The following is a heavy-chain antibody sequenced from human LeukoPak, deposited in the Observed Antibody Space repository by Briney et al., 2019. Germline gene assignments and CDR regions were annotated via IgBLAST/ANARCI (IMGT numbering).Heavy chain of an antibody. V-gene: IGHV1-2*06. Sequence: ASVKVSCKASGYTFTGYYMHWVRQAPGQGLEWMGRINPNSGGTNCAQKFQGRVTMTRDTSISTAYMELRRLGYDDTAVYYCARDAGRQQLAGGYWGQGTLVTVSS. D-gene: IGHD6-13*01. CDR2: INPNSGGT. J-gene: IGHJ4*02. CDR1: GYTFTGYY. CDR3: ARDAGRQQLAGGY.